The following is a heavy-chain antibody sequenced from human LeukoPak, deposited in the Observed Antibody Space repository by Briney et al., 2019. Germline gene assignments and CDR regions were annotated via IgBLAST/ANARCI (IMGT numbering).Heavy chain of an antibody. V-gene: IGHV3-23*01. CDR2: ISGSGDST. Sequence: GGSLRLSCEASGFTFSNYAMTWVRQAPGKGLEWVSAISGSGDSTYYADSVKGRFTISRDNSKNTLYLQMNSLRAEDTAVYYCAKSFVGYSYGSLGDYWGQGTLVTVSS. CDR3: AKSFVGYSYGSLGDY. J-gene: IGHJ4*02. CDR1: GFTFSNYA. D-gene: IGHD5-18*01.